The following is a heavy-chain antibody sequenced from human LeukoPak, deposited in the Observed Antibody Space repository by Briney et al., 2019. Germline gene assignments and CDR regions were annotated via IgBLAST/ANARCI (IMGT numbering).Heavy chain of an antibody. Sequence: GGSLRLSCEASAFTFSSYWMSWVRQAPGKGLEWVANIKEDGSEINYVDSVKGRFTVSRDNAKNSLFLQMNSLRVEDTAVYYCARDRGYSSFDYWGQGTLVTVSS. CDR3: ARDRGYSSFDY. CDR2: IKEDGSEI. V-gene: IGHV3-7*01. CDR1: AFTFSSYW. D-gene: IGHD4-23*01. J-gene: IGHJ4*02.